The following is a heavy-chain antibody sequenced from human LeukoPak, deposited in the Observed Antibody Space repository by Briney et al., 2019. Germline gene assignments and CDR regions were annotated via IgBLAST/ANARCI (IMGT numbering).Heavy chain of an antibody. V-gene: IGHV3-9*01. Sequence: PGRSLRLSCAASGFIFDDYAMHWVRQAPGKGLEWVSGINWNIDNIGYADSVKGRFTISRDNAKNSLYLQMNSLRAEDTAVYYCARDRQWLVLSAFDIWGQGTMVTVSS. D-gene: IGHD6-19*01. J-gene: IGHJ3*02. CDR2: INWNIDNI. CDR3: ARDRQWLVLSAFDI. CDR1: GFIFDDYA.